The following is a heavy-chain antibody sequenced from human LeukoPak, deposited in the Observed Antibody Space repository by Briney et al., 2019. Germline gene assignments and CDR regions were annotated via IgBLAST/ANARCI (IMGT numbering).Heavy chain of an antibody. V-gene: IGHV4-59*12. J-gene: IGHJ3*02. Sequence: PSETLSLTCTVSGGSIFSYYWSWIRQSPGKGLEWIGYVYNGGSTNYNPSLKSRVTISVDRSKNQFSLKLTSVTAADTAVYYCASKIDAFDIWGQGTMVIVSS. CDR1: GGSIFSYY. CDR2: VYNGGST. CDR3: ASKIDAFDI.